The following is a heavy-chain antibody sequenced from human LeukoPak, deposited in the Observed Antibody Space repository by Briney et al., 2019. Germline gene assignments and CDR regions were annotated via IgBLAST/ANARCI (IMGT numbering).Heavy chain of an antibody. CDR2: ITSTSAYI. CDR3: ARVAGGSYDFDY. D-gene: IGHD1-26*01. J-gene: IGHJ4*02. V-gene: IGHV3-21*01. CDR1: GFAFSTYS. Sequence: GSLRLSCAASGFAFSTYSMNWVGQAPGKGLEWVSSITSTSAYIYYADSVKGRFTISRDNAKNSLYLQMNSLRAEDMAVYYCARVAGGSYDFDYWGQGALVTVSS.